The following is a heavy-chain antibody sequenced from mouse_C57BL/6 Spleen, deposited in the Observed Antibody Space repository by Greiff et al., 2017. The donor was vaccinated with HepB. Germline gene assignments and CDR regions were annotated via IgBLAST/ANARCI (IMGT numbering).Heavy chain of an antibody. CDR3: ASLYPFAY. Sequence: EVQVVESGGGLVKPGGSLKLSCAASGFTFSDYGMHWVRQAPEKGLEWVAYISSGSSTIYYADTVKGRFTISRDNAKNTLFLQMTSLRSEDTAMYYCASLYPFAYWGQGTLVTVSA. J-gene: IGHJ3*01. CDR2: ISSGSSTI. CDR1: GFTFSDYG. D-gene: IGHD2-1*01. V-gene: IGHV5-17*01.